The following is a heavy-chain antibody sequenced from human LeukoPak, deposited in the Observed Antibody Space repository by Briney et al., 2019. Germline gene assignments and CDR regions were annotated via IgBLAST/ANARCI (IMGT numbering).Heavy chain of an antibody. CDR1: GLTFNKYW. CDR2: IKQDGSEK. J-gene: IGHJ6*03. V-gene: IGHV3-7*01. Sequence: GGSLRLSCEASGLTFNKYWMTWVRLAPGKGLEWVANIKQDGSEKNYVDSVKGRFTISRDNSKNTLYLQMNSLRAEDTAVYYCAKLGKTENHYGSGRFSYYYYMDVWGKGTTVTISS. CDR3: AKLGKTENHYGSGRFSYYYYMDV. D-gene: IGHD3-10*01.